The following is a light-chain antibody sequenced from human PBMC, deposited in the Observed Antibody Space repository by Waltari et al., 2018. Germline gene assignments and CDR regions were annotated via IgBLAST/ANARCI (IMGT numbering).Light chain of an antibody. J-gene: IGLJ2*01. CDR1: WYNNGTHF. V-gene: IGLV1-47*01. CDR3: ATWDDSLTGPV. CDR2: ATD. Sequence: QSVLTQPPSASATPGQRVTIPCSGRWYNNGTHFFYLYQQVPGTAPKLIIFATDQRPSGVPDRFSGSTSGTSASLAISGLRSEDEADYYCATWDDSLTGPVFGGGTKLTVL.